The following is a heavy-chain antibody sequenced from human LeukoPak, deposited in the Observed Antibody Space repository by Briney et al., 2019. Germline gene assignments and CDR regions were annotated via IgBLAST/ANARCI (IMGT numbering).Heavy chain of an antibody. CDR2: IYYSGST. CDR3: ARDLGKSLADY. V-gene: IGHV4-39*07. CDR1: GGSISSSSYY. Sequence: PSETLFLTCTVSGGSISSSSYYWGWIRQPPGKGLEWIGSIYYSGSTYYNPSLKSRVTISVDTSKNQFSLKLSSVTAADTAVYYCARDLGKSLADYWGQGTLVTVSS. D-gene: IGHD4-23*01. J-gene: IGHJ4*02.